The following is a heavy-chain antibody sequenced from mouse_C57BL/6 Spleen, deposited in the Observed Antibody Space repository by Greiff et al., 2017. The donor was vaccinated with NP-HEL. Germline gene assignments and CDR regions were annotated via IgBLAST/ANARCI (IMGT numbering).Heavy chain of an antibody. J-gene: IGHJ3*01. V-gene: IGHV5-4*03. D-gene: IGHD2-4*01. CDR3: ARVYDYDASFAY. CDR2: ISDGGSYT. CDR1: GFTFSSYA. Sequence: EVKLMESGGGLVKPGGSLKLSCAASGFTFSSYAMSWVRQTPEKRLEWVATISDGGSYTYYPDNVKGRFTISRDNAKNNLYLQMSHLKSEDTAMYYCARVYDYDASFAYWGQGTLVTVSA.